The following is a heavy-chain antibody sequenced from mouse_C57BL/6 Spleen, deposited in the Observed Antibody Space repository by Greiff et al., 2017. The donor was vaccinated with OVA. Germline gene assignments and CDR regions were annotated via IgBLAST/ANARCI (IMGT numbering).Heavy chain of an antibody. D-gene: IGHD2-3*01. Sequence: EVKLEESGGGLVQPGGSMKLSCVASGFTFSNYWMNWVRQSPEKGLEWVAQIRLKSDNYATHYAESVKGRFTISRDDSKSSVYLQMNNLRAEDTGIYYCHRWLLRAMDYWGQGTSVTVSS. V-gene: IGHV6-3*01. CDR3: HRWLLRAMDY. CDR1: GFTFSNYW. CDR2: IRLKSDNYAT. J-gene: IGHJ4*01.